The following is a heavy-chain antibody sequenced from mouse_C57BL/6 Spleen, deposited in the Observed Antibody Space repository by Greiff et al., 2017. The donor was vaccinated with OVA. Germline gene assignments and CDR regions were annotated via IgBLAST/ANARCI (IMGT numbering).Heavy chain of an antibody. CDR3: AKDDYYAMDY. CDR1: GFTFSDYG. J-gene: IGHJ4*01. V-gene: IGHV5-17*01. Sequence: VHLVESGGGLVKPGGSLKLSCAASGFTFSDYGMHWVRQAPEKGLEWVAYISSGSSTIYYADTVKGRFTVSRDNTKNTLFLQMTSLRSEDTALYYCAKDDYYAMDYWGQGTSVTVSS. CDR2: ISSGSSTI.